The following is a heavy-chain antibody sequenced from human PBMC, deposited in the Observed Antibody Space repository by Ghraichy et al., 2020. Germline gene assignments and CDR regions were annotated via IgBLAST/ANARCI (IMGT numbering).Heavy chain of an antibody. J-gene: IGHJ2*01. Sequence: SETLSLTCAVYGGSFSGYYWSWIRQPPGKGLEWIGEINHSGSTNYNPSLKSRVTISVDTSKNQFSLKLSSVTAADTAVYYCARGINWYFDLWGRGTLVTVSS. CDR3: ARGINWYFDL. CDR1: GGSFSGYY. V-gene: IGHV4-34*01. CDR2: INHSGST.